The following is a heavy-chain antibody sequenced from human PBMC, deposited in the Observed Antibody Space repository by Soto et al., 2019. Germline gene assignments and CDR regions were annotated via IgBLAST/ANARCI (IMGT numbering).Heavy chain of an antibody. CDR2: IIPILGIA. Sequence: KVSCKASGYTFTSYGISWVRQAPGQGLEWMGRIIPILGIANYAQKFQGRVTITADKSTSTAYMELSSLRSEDTAVYYCARDRRGREGSGSYYNGYYYGMDVWGQGTTVTVSS. CDR1: GYTFTSYG. CDR3: ARDRRGREGSGSYYNGYYYGMDV. V-gene: IGHV1-69*04. J-gene: IGHJ6*02. D-gene: IGHD3-10*01.